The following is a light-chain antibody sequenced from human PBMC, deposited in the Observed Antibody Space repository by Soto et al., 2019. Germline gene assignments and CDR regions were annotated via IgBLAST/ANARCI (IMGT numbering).Light chain of an antibody. V-gene: IGKV3-15*01. CDR1: QSVSSN. CDR2: GAP. Sequence: EIVITESPATLSVSPEERATLSCRASQSVSSNLAWYQQKPGQAPRLLIYGAPTRATGIPVRFSGIGSGTEFTLTISSLQSEDFAVYYCQQDNNLPPWTFARGTMVDIK. J-gene: IGKJ1*01. CDR3: QQDNNLPPWT.